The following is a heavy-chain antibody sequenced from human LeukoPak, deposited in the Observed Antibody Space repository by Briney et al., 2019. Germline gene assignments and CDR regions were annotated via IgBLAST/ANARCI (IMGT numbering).Heavy chain of an antibody. V-gene: IGHV3-9*01. D-gene: IGHD3-16*01. CDR1: GFTFDDYA. CDR2: ISWNSGSI. CDR3: ARGPSTFDI. Sequence: GGSLRLSCAASGFTFDDYAMHWVRQAPGKGLEWVSGISWNSGSIGYADSVKGRFTISRDNAKNSLYLQMNSLRVEDTALYYCARGPSTFDIWGQGTMVTVSS. J-gene: IGHJ3*02.